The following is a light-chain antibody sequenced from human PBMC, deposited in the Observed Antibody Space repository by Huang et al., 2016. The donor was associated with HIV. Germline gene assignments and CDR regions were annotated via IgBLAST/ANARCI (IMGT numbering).Light chain of an antibody. Sequence: DIVMTQTTLSLSVTPGQPASISCKSSQSLLHSDGKTYLYLVLLKAGQPPHRLIYEVSNRFSGVPDKFRGSGSGTDFTLKISRVEAEDVGFYYCMQSLQLPLSFGGGTKVEIK. V-gene: IGKV2D-29*01. CDR2: EVS. CDR3: MQSLQLPLS. CDR1: QSLLHSDGKTY. J-gene: IGKJ4*01.